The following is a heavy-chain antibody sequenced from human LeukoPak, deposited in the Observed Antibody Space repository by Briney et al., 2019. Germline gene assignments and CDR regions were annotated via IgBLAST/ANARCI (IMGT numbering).Heavy chain of an antibody. Sequence: AASVKVSCKVSGDTLTELSMHWVRQAPGKGLEWRGGFDLEDGETIYAHKFQGRVTMTEDTTTDTAYMEPSSRRSENTAVYYCATVIRGTFDYWGQGTLVTVSS. V-gene: IGHV1-24*01. CDR2: FDLEDGET. J-gene: IGHJ4*02. D-gene: IGHD3-10*01. CDR3: ATVIRGTFDY. CDR1: GDTLTELS.